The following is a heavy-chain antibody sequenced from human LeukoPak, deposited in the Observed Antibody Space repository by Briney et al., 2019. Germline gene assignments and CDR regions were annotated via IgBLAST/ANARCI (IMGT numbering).Heavy chain of an antibody. J-gene: IGHJ4*02. Sequence: GGSLRLSCAASGFTFDDYAMHWVRQAPGKGLEWVSGISWNSGSIGYADSVKGRFTISRDNAKNSLYLQMNSLRAEDTAVYYCAKGPDYDSSGYYWENYFDYWGQGTLVTVSS. V-gene: IGHV3-9*01. D-gene: IGHD3-22*01. CDR3: AKGPDYDSSGYYWENYFDY. CDR1: GFTFDDYA. CDR2: ISWNSGSI.